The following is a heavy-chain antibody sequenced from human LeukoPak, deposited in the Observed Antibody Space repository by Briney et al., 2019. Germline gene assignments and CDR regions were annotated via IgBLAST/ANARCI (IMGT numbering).Heavy chain of an antibody. D-gene: IGHD2-21*02. J-gene: IGHJ5*02. CDR3: ARGGNGGDCVWFDR. V-gene: IGHV4-30-2*01. Sequence: SQTLSLTCAVSGGSISSGGYSWRWTRQPPGKGLEWIGYIYHSGSTHYNPSLKSRVTISVDRSKNQFSLKLSSVTAADTAVYYWARGGNGGDCVWFDRWGQGTLVTVSS. CDR1: GGSISSGGYS. CDR2: IYHSGST.